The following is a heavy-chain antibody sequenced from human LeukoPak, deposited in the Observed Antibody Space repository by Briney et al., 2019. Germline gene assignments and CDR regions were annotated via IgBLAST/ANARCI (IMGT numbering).Heavy chain of an antibody. CDR2: IIPIFGTA. D-gene: IGHD3-3*01. CDR3: ARAESRSGYLFPNWFDP. Sequence: SVKVSCKASGGTFSSYAISCVRQAPGQGLEWMGGIIPIFGTANYAQKFQGRVTITTDESTSTAYMELSSLRSEDTAVYYCARAESRSGYLFPNWFDPWGQGTLVTVSS. CDR1: GGTFSSYA. J-gene: IGHJ5*02. V-gene: IGHV1-69*05.